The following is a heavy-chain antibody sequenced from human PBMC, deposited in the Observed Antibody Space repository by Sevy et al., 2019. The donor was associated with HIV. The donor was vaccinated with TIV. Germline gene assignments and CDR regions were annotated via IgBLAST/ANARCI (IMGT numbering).Heavy chain of an antibody. V-gene: IGHV3-30*18. CDR2: ISYAGSHK. J-gene: IGHJ4*02. CDR3: AKDDGYTTVWYPSFDY. CDR1: GFSFSSNG. D-gene: IGHD6-19*01. Sequence: GGSLRLSCAASGFSFSSNGMHWVRQAPGKGLEWVAVISYAGSHKYYADSVKGRFTISRDNSKNKRYLQMNSLRAEDTAVYHWAKDDGYTTVWYPSFDYWGQGTLVTVSS.